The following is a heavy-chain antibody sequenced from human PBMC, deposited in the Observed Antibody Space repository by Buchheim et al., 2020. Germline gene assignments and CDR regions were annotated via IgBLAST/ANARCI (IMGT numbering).Heavy chain of an antibody. V-gene: IGHV3-33*01. J-gene: IGHJ6*02. Sequence: QVQLVESGGGVVQPGRSLRLSCAASGFTFSSYGMHWVRQAPGKGLEWVAVIWYDGSNKYYADSVKGRFTISRDNSKNTLYLQMNSLISEDTAVYYCARSSSGYYYYYYYGMDVWGQGTT. D-gene: IGHD3-22*01. CDR3: ARSSSGYYYYYYYGMDV. CDR1: GFTFSSYG. CDR2: IWYDGSNK.